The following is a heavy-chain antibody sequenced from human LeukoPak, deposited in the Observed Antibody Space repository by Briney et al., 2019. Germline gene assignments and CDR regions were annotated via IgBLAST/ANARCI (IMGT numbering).Heavy chain of an antibody. D-gene: IGHD6-13*01. J-gene: IGHJ6*02. CDR1: GFTFSDYY. V-gene: IGHV3-11*04. CDR3: ARDKSANYYYYAMDV. Sequence: PGGSLRLSCAASGFTFSDYYMSWIRQAPGKGLEWVSYISSSGSTIYYADSVKGRFTISRDNAKNSLYLQMNSLRAEDTAVYYCARDKSANYYYYAMDVWGQGTTVTVSS. CDR2: ISSSGSTI.